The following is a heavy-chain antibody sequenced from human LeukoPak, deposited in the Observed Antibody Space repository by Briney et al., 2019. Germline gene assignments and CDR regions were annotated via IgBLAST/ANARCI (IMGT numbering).Heavy chain of an antibody. CDR2: ISYDGSNK. CDR3: AKIPPYDSSGYNWFDP. D-gene: IGHD3-22*01. J-gene: IGHJ5*02. Sequence: PGGSLRLSCAASGFTFSSYGMHWVRQAPGKGLEWVAVISYDGSNKYYADSVKGRFTISRDNSKNTLYLQMNSLRAEDTAVYYCAKIPPYDSSGYNWFDPRGQGTLVTVSS. V-gene: IGHV3-30*18. CDR1: GFTFSSYG.